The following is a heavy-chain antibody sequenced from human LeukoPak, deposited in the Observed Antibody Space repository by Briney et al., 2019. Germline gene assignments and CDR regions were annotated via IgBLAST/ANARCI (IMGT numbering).Heavy chain of an antibody. J-gene: IGHJ6*03. CDR2: ISSNGXST. CDR3: ARAGSGIVVVPAAMDYYYYMDV. Sequence: AGGSLRLSCAASGFTFSSYAMHWVRXAPGKGLEYVSVISSNGXSTYYANSVKGRFTISRDNSKNTLYLQMGSLRAEDMAVYYCARAGSGIVVVPAAMDYYYYMDVWGKGTTVTVSS. V-gene: IGHV3-64*01. CDR1: GFTFSSYA. D-gene: IGHD2-2*01.